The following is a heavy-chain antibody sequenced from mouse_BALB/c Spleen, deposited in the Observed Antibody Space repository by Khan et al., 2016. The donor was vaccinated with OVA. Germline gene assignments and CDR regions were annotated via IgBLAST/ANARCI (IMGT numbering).Heavy chain of an antibody. CDR1: GFTFSSYG. CDR2: INSNGGST. CDR3: ARMARTIN. J-gene: IGHJ2*01. V-gene: IGHV5-6-3*01. Sequence: EVQLQESGGGLVQPGGSLKLSCAASGFTFSSYGMSWVRQTPDKRLELVAIINSNGGSTYYPDSVKGRFTISRDNAKNTLYLQMSSLKSEDTAMYYCARMARTINWGQGTTLTVSS.